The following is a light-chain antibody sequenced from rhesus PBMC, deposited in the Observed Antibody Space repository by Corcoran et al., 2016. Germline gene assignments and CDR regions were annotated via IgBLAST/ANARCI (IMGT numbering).Light chain of an antibody. V-gene: IGKV3-42*02. J-gene: IGKJ1*01. Sequence: EIVLTQSPATLSLSPGERATLSCRASQSVSSSLAWYQQKPGHAPRLLIYEGSSRATGIPDRFSGSGSGTDFTLTFDSLEPEDVGVYYCQQYSNWPTFGQGTKVEIK. CDR2: EGS. CDR1: QSVSSS. CDR3: QQYSNWPT.